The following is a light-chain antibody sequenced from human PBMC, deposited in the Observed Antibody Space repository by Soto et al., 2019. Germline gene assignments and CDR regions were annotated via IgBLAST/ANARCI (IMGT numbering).Light chain of an antibody. CDR2: AAA. CDR1: QGISSY. J-gene: IGKJ2*01. V-gene: IGKV1-8*01. Sequence: AIRMTQSPSSFSASTGDRVTITCRASQGISSYLAWYQQKPGKAPKLLIYAAATWQRGAPSRFSASGSETDFTLTISRLQSEDFATYYCQQYLSYPYTCGQGTKLEI. CDR3: QQYLSYPYT.